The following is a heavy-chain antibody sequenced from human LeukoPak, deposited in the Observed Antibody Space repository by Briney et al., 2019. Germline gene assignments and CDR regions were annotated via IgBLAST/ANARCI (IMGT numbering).Heavy chain of an antibody. D-gene: IGHD5-12*01. CDR1: GGSMSSYY. V-gene: IGHV4-4*09. Sequence: SETLSLTCTVSGGSMSSYYWSWIRQPPGKGLEWIGYIYTSGSTNYNPSLKSRVTISVDTSKNQFSLKLSSVTAADTAVYYCARRGSGYENRFYYYYMDVWGKGTTVTVSS. J-gene: IGHJ6*03. CDR3: ARRGSGYENRFYYYYMDV. CDR2: IYTSGST.